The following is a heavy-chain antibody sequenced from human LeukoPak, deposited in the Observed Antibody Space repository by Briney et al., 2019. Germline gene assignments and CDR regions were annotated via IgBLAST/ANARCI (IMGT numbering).Heavy chain of an antibody. CDR3: AKGKYSSGGVPDY. CDR1: EFTFSSHA. CDR2: ISGGGEST. D-gene: IGHD6-19*01. V-gene: IGHV3-23*01. Sequence: GGSLRLSCVASEFTFSSHAMNWVRQAPGKGLEWVSSISGGGESTYYADSVKGRFTVSRDNSKNTLYLQINSLRGEDTAVYYCAKGKYSSGGVPDYWGQGTLVPSPQ. J-gene: IGHJ4*02.